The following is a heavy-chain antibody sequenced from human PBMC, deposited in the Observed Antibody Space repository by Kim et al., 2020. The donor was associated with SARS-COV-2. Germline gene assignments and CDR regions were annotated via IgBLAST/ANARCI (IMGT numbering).Heavy chain of an antibody. Sequence: YYADSVKGRFTISRDNAKNSLYLQMNSLRAEDTAVYYCARVRSLSGSYHLWGQGTLVTVSS. D-gene: IGHD1-26*01. CDR3: ARVRSLSGSYHL. V-gene: IGHV3-21*01. J-gene: IGHJ4*02.